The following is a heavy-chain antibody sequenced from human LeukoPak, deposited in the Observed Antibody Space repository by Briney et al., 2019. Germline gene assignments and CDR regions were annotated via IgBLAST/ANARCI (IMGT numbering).Heavy chain of an antibody. J-gene: IGHJ5*02. CDR3: ARSDDYDSERFDP. Sequence: PSETLSLTCIVSGGSISSISSNNYHWGWIRQPPGKGLEWIGSIYYSGSTYYNPSLKSRVAISVDTSKNQFSLKLSSVTAADTAVYYCARSDDYDSERFDPWGQGTLVTVSS. CDR1: GGSISSISSNNYH. CDR2: IYYSGST. V-gene: IGHV4-39*07. D-gene: IGHD3-16*01.